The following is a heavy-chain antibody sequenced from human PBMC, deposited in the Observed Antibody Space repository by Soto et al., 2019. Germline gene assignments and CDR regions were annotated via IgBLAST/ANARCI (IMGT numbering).Heavy chain of an antibody. CDR1: GFTFSNAW. D-gene: IGHD3-10*01. Sequence: EVQLVESGGGLVKPGGSLRLSCAASGFTFSNAWMSWVRQAPGKGLEWVGRIKSKTDGGTTDYAAPVKGRFTISREDSKNTLYLQMNSLKTEDTAIYYCTLLWFGEVLPDYWGQGTLLTVSS. V-gene: IGHV3-15*01. J-gene: IGHJ4*02. CDR3: TLLWFGEVLPDY. CDR2: IKSKTDGGTT.